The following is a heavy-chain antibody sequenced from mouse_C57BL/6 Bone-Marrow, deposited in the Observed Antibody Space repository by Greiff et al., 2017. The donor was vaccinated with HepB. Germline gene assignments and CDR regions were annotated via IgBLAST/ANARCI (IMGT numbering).Heavy chain of an antibody. J-gene: IGHJ4*01. CDR2: INPNNGGT. CDR1: GYTFTDYN. D-gene: IGHD2-3*01. V-gene: IGHV1-22*01. Sequence: EVKLQESGPELVKPGASVKMSCKASGYTFTDYNMHWVKQSHGKSLEWIGYINPNNGGTSYNQKFKGKATLTVNKSSSTAYMELRSLTSEDSAVYYCAREIYDAPYWGQGTSVTVSS. CDR3: AREIYDAPY.